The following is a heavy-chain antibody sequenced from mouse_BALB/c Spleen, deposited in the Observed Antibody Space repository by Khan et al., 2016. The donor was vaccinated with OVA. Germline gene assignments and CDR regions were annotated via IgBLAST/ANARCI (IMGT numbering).Heavy chain of an antibody. CDR1: GYTFTSYW. D-gene: IGHD1-1*01. CDR3: TRAIYYYGSSFDY. CDR2: IYPSDTYT. Sequence: QVQLQQPGAELVRPGASVKLSCKASGYTFTSYWINWVKQRPGQGLEWIGNIYPSDTYTNYNQNFKDKATLTVDKSSSTAYMLLTSPTSEDSAVYYCTRAIYYYGSSFDYWGQGTTLTVSS. J-gene: IGHJ2*01. V-gene: IGHV1-69*02.